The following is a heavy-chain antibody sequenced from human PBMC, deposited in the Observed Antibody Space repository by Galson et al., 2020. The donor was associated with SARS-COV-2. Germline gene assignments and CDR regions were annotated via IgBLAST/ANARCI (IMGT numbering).Heavy chain of an antibody. CDR1: GYSFTTYW. CDR2: IYPSASNT. J-gene: IGHJ4*02. D-gene: IGHD6-19*01. Sequence: GESLKISCKASGYSFTTYWIGWVRQMPGKGLEWMGIIYPSASNTRYSPSFQGQVTISADKSISTAYLQWSSLKASDTAMYYCARPGSVSGWYYFDFWGQGTPVTVSS. V-gene: IGHV5-51*01. CDR3: ARPGSVSGWYYFDF.